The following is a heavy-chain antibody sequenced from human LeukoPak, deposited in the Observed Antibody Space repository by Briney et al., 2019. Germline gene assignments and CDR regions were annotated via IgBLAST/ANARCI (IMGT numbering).Heavy chain of an antibody. V-gene: IGHV1-46*01. CDR1: GYTFTSYY. D-gene: IGHD1-1*01. Sequence: GASVKVPCKASGYTFTSYYMHGVRQAPGQGREGMGIINPSGGSTSYAQKFQGRVTMTRDMSTSTVYMELSSLRSADTAVYYCARWYMTSSYYMDVWGKGTTVTVSS. CDR2: INPSGGST. J-gene: IGHJ6*03. CDR3: ARWYMTSSYYMDV.